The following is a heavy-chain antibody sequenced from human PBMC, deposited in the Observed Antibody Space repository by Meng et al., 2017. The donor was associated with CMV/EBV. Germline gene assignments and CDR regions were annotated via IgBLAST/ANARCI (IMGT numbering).Heavy chain of an antibody. CDR1: LSTSGVG. J-gene: IGHJ4*02. D-gene: IGHD3-3*01. V-gene: IGHV2-5*01. CDR3: AHSLGYYDFWSGYLYYFEY. CDR2: IYWNDDK. Sequence: LSTSGVGVGWIRQPPGKALEWLALIYWNDDKRYSPSLKSRLTITKDTSKNQVVLTMTNMDPVDTATYYCAHSLGYYDFWSGYLYYFEYWGQGTLVTVSS.